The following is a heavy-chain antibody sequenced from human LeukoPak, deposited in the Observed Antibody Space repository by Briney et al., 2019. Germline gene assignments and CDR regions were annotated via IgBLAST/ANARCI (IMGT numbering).Heavy chain of an antibody. D-gene: IGHD2-8*01. CDR1: GGSFSGYY. J-gene: IGHJ4*02. CDR3: ARAGHCTNGICYTADFDY. V-gene: IGHV4-59*10. CDR2: IYTSGST. Sequence: SETLSLTCAVYGGSFSGYYWSWIRQPAGKGLEWIGRIYTSGSTNYNPSLKSRVTMSVDTSKNQFSLKLSSVTAADTAVYYCARAGHCTNGICYTADFDYWGQGTLVTVSS.